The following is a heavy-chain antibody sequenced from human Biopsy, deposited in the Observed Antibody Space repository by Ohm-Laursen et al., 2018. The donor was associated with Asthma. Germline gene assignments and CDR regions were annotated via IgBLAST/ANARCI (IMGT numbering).Heavy chain of an antibody. CDR1: GFTFSSYG. V-gene: IGHV3-30*03. CDR3: SREEPTSGWYQGSVLR. Sequence: SLRLSCAASGFTFSSYGMHWVRQAPGKGLEWVACISYDGSNKYYADSVKGRSTISRDNSKNTLNLQMNSLRAEDTAVYYCSREEPTSGWYQGSVLRWGQGTLVTVSS. J-gene: IGHJ4*02. CDR2: ISYDGSNK. D-gene: IGHD6-19*01.